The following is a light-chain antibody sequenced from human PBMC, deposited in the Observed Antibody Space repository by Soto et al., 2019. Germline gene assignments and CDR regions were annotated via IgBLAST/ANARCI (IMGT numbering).Light chain of an antibody. V-gene: IGKV1-39*01. Sequence: DIQMDQSPSSLSASVGDRVTITCRASQPITYFLNWYQQKPGEAPKLLIYAVSTLQGGVPSRFSGSGSGTEFTLTIGSLQPEDSATYYCQQSYSTPRTFGEGNKVDIK. J-gene: IGKJ1*01. CDR2: AVS. CDR3: QQSYSTPRT. CDR1: QPITYF.